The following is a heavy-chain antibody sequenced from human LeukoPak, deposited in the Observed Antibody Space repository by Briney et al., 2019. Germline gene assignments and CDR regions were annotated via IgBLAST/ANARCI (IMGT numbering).Heavy chain of an antibody. CDR3: ARHLPYYDILTGGRYPRGGLNDY. D-gene: IGHD3-9*01. Sequence: PSETLSLTCTVSGGSISSYYWSWIRQPPGKGLEWIGYIYYSGSTNYNPSLKSRVTISVDTSKNQFSLKLSSVTAADTAVYYCARHLPYYDILTGGRYPRGGLNDYWGQGTLVTVSS. V-gene: IGHV4-59*08. CDR2: IYYSGST. J-gene: IGHJ4*02. CDR1: GGSISSYY.